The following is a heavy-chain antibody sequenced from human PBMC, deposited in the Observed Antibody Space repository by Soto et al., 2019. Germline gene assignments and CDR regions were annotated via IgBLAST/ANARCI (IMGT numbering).Heavy chain of an antibody. CDR3: AKGALIHDYGDYNNWFDP. D-gene: IGHD4-17*01. CDR1: GFTFSSYG. V-gene: IGHV3-30*18. J-gene: IGHJ5*02. Sequence: GGSLRLSCAASGFTFSSYGMHWVRQAPGKGLEWVAVISYDGSNKYYADSVKGRFTISRDNSKNTLYLQMNSLRAEDTALYYFAKGALIHDYGDYNNWFDPWGQGTLVTVSS. CDR2: ISYDGSNK.